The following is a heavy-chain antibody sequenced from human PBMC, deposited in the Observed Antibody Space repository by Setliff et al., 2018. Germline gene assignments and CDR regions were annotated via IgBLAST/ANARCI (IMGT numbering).Heavy chain of an antibody. CDR2: INPNSGGT. CDR1: GYTFTGYY. D-gene: IGHD3-3*01. Sequence: GASVKVSCKASGYTFTGYYMHWVRQAPGQGLEWMGWINPNSGGTNYAQKFQGWVTMTRDTSISTAYMELSRLRSDDTAVYYCAGGPRITIFGVVSLSLYGMDVWGQGTTVTSP. V-gene: IGHV1-2*04. J-gene: IGHJ6*02. CDR3: AGGPRITIFGVVSLSLYGMDV.